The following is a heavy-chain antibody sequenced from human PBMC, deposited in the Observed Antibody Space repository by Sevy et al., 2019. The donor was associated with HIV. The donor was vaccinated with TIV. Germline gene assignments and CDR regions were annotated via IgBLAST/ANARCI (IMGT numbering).Heavy chain of an antibody. CDR3: ARGHMKHDYGDFVDY. J-gene: IGHJ4*02. CDR2: INHSGST. V-gene: IGHV4-34*01. D-gene: IGHD4-17*01. Sequence: SETLSLTCAVYGGSFSGYYWSWIRQPPGKGLECIGEINHSGSTNYNPSLKSRVTISVDTSKNQFSLKLSSVTAADTAVYYCARGHMKHDYGDFVDYWGQGTLVTVSS. CDR1: GGSFSGYY.